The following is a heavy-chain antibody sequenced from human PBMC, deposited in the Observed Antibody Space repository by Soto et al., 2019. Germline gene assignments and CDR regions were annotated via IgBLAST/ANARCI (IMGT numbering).Heavy chain of an antibody. D-gene: IGHD1-26*01. CDR2: IWYDGSNK. Sequence: GGSLRLSCAASGFTFSSYGMHWVRQAPGKGLEWVAVIWYDGSNKYYADSVKGRFTISRDNSKNTLYLQMNSLRAEDTAVYYCARDQHRYSGSYGYYYGMDVWGQGTTVTVSS. V-gene: IGHV3-33*01. CDR3: ARDQHRYSGSYGYYYGMDV. J-gene: IGHJ6*02. CDR1: GFTFSSYG.